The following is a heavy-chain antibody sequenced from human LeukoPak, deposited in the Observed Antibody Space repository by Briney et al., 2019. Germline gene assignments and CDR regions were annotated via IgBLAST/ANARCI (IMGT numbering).Heavy chain of an antibody. CDR2: IYSGGST. Sequence: PGGSLRLSCAASGFTVSSNYMSWVRQAPGKGLEWVSVIYSGGSTYYADSVKGRFTISRDNSKNTLYLQMNGLRAEDTAVYYCAKDPSSSWYYYHYGMDVWGQGTTVTVSS. J-gene: IGHJ6*02. CDR1: GFTVSSNY. V-gene: IGHV3-66*01. CDR3: AKDPSSSWYYYHYGMDV. D-gene: IGHD6-13*01.